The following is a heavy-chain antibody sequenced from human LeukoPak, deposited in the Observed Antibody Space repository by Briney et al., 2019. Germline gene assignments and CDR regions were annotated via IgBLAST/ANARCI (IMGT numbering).Heavy chain of an antibody. D-gene: IGHD3-16*01. J-gene: IGHJ6*02. CDR1: GFTFSSYW. Sequence: GGSLRLSCAASGFTFSSYWMNWARQAPGKGLEWVASINHNGNVNYYVDSVKGRFTISGDNAKNSLYLQMSNLRAEDTAVYFCARGGGLDVWGQGATVTVSS. CDR2: INHNGNVN. V-gene: IGHV3-7*03. CDR3: ARGGGLDV.